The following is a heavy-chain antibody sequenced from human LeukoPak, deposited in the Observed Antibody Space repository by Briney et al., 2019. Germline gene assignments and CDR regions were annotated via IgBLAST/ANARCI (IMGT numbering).Heavy chain of an antibody. CDR3: IVAAAGTIAYFDY. Sequence: SETLSLTCTVSGGSISSGGYYWSWIRQPPGKGLEWIGYIYHSGSTYYNPSLKSRVTISVDRSKNQFSLKLSSVTAADTAVYYCIVAAAGTIAYFDYWGQGTLVTVSS. J-gene: IGHJ4*02. CDR2: IYHSGST. CDR1: GGSISSGGYY. D-gene: IGHD6-13*01. V-gene: IGHV4-30-2*01.